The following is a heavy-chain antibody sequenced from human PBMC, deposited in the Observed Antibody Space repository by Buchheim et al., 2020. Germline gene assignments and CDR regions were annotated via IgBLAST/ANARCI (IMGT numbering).Heavy chain of an antibody. Sequence: QVHLQEAGPGLVKPSQTLSLTCTVSGGCISSGDYYWSWIRQPPGKGLEWIGYIYYSGSTYYNPSLKSRVTISVDTSKNQFSLKLSSVTAADTAVYYCARRPTYYYDSSGYYDYWGQGTL. CDR3: ARRPTYYYDSSGYYDY. V-gene: IGHV4-30-4*01. CDR2: IYYSGST. J-gene: IGHJ4*02. D-gene: IGHD3-22*01. CDR1: GGCISSGDYY.